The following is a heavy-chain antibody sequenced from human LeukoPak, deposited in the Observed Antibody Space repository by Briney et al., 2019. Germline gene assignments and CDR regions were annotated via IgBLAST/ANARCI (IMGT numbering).Heavy chain of an antibody. V-gene: IGHV3-53*01. CDR2: IYSSGST. Sequence: PGGSLRLSCAASGFTVSSTYMNWVRQAPGQGLEWVSLIYSSGSTFYADSVQGRFTVSRDNSKNTLYLQMNSLRAEDTAMYYCARDSSSFPNYFDFWGQGTLVTVSS. D-gene: IGHD3-3*02. CDR3: ARDSSSFPNYFDF. CDR1: GFTVSSTY. J-gene: IGHJ4*02.